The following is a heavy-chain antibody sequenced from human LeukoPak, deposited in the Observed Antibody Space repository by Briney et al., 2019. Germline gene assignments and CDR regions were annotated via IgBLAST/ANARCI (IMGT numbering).Heavy chain of an antibody. V-gene: IGHV1-46*01. J-gene: IGHJ5*02. D-gene: IGHD2-21*02. CDR3: ARDGDAYCSGDCYIDP. CDR1: GYTFTNYF. CDR2: INPSGGST. Sequence: ASVKVSCKASGYTFTNYFVHWVRQAPGQGLEWMGIINPSGGSTRYTQKFQGRVTMTRDTSTSTVYMELSSLRSGDTAVYYCARDGDAYCSGDCYIDPWGQGTLVTVSS.